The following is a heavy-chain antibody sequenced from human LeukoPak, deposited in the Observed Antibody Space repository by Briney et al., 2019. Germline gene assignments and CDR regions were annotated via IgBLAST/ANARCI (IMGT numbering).Heavy chain of an antibody. J-gene: IGHJ5*01. V-gene: IGHV3-23*01. CDR1: GFTFSTFP. CDR3: AKPRDKVVVPASTHYDS. Sequence: GGSLRLSCAASGFTFSTFPMSWVRQAPGRGLDWVSAIDSRGLNTYYADSVKGRFTISRDNSNNVLYLHMDSLRVDDTAVYYCAKPRDKVVVPASTHYDSWGQGTLVTVSS. D-gene: IGHD2-2*01. CDR2: IDSRGLNT.